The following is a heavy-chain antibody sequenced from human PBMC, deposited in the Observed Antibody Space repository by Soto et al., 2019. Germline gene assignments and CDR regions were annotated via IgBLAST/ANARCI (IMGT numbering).Heavy chain of an antibody. CDR2: IKQDGSEK. CDR3: AREYSSSSGQFNFDH. J-gene: IGHJ4*02. V-gene: IGHV3-7*03. D-gene: IGHD6-6*01. CDR1: GFTFSSYW. Sequence: PGGSLRLSCAASGFTFSSYWMSWVRQAPGKGLEWVANIKQDGSEKYYVDSVKGRFTISRDNAKNSLYLQMNSLRAEDTAVYYCAREYSSSSGQFNFDHWGQGTLVTVSS.